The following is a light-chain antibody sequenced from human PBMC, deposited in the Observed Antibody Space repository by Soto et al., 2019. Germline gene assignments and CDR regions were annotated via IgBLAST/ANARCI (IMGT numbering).Light chain of an antibody. V-gene: IGKV3-20*01. J-gene: IGKJ1*01. Sequence: DIVLTQSPGTLSLSPGDRATLSCRASQSDGSNYLAWYQQKPGQAPRLLIYSTSSRAAGIPDRFTGSGSGTDFTLTISRLEPEDFAVYYCQRDDNSSWTFGPGTKVDIK. CDR3: QRDDNSSWT. CDR1: QSDGSNY. CDR2: STS.